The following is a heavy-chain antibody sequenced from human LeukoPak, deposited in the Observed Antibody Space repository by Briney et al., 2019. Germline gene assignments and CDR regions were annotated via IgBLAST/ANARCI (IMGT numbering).Heavy chain of an antibody. J-gene: IGHJ4*02. Sequence: GRSLRLSCAASGFTFSSYGMHWVRQAPGKGLEWVATISHDGSNKYYADSVKGRSTISRDNSKNTLYLQMNSLRAEDTAVYYCAAGYYLGDYWGQGTLVTVSS. CDR1: GFTFSSYG. D-gene: IGHD3-22*01. CDR2: ISHDGSNK. V-gene: IGHV3-30*03. CDR3: AAGYYLGDY.